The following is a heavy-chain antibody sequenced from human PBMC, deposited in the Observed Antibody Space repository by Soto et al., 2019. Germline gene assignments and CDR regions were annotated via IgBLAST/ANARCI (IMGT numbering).Heavy chain of an antibody. J-gene: IGHJ4*02. Sequence: QVQLVQSGAEVKKPGASVKVSCKASAYTFTNYLMHWVRQAPGQRLEWMGWINAGNGNTRYSQKFQDRVTITRDTSASTAYMELSSLRSEDTAVYYCARGEEPYYDILTGYGDYWGQGTLVTVSS. V-gene: IGHV1-3*01. CDR2: INAGNGNT. D-gene: IGHD3-9*01. CDR1: AYTFTNYL. CDR3: ARGEEPYYDILTGYGDY.